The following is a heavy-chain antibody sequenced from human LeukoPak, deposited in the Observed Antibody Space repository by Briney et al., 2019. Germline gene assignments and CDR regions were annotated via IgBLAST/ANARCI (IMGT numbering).Heavy chain of an antibody. V-gene: IGHV3-30*04. CDR2: ISSDLNNK. CDR1: GFSFTSYT. Sequence: GGSLRLSCAASGFSFTSYTMHWVRQAPGKGLEWLAVISSDLNNKYYADSVKGRFTISRDNSKNTLYLQLNSLGPEDTAIYYCARVGPYSSGYFDYWGQGTLVTVSS. CDR3: ARVGPYSSGYFDY. D-gene: IGHD6-19*01. J-gene: IGHJ4*02.